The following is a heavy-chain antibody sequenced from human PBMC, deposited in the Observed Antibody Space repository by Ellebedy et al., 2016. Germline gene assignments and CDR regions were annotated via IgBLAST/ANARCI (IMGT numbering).Heavy chain of an antibody. J-gene: IGHJ4*02. CDR1: APSITSSDHY. D-gene: IGHD5-12*01. CDR2: IYHFGHSGST. CDR3: ARVATGD. Sequence: SETLSLXXTVSAPSITSSDHYWSWIRQPPGKGLEWIGYIYHFGHSGSTYYKPSLKSRATISVDTSKNQFSLKLSSVTAADTAMYYCARVATGDWGQGTLVTVAS. V-gene: IGHV4-30-4*01.